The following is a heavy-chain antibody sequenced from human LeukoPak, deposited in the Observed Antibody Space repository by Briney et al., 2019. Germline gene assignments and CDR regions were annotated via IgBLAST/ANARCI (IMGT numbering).Heavy chain of an antibody. V-gene: IGHV3-23*01. Sequence: GGSLRLSCAASGFTFSSYAMSWVRQAPGKGLEWVSAISGSGGSTYYADSVKGRFTISRDNSKNTLYLQMNSLRAEDTAVYYRAKGNYYDSSGHYFWETGYYYYMDVWGKGTTVTVSS. CDR1: GFTFSSYA. D-gene: IGHD3-22*01. CDR3: AKGNYYDSSGHYFWETGYYYYMDV. CDR2: ISGSGGST. J-gene: IGHJ6*03.